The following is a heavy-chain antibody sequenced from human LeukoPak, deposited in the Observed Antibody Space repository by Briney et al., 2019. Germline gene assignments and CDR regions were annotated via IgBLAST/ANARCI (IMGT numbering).Heavy chain of an antibody. CDR3: ARAPEYSSSSFDY. V-gene: IGHV1-46*01. D-gene: IGHD6-6*01. CDR1: GYTFTIYY. J-gene: IGHJ4*02. Sequence: GASVTVSFTSSGYTFTIYYMHWVRQAPAQGLEWMGIINPSGGSTSYAQKFQGRVTMTRDTSTSTVYMELSSLRSEDTAVYYCARAPEYSSSSFDYWGQGTLVTVSS. CDR2: INPSGGST.